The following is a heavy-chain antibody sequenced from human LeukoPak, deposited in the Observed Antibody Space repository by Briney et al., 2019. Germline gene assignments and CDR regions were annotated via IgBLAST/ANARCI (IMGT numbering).Heavy chain of an antibody. D-gene: IGHD3-16*01. J-gene: IGHJ6*03. V-gene: IGHV1-18*01. CDR1: GYTFTSYG. CDR3: ARARITYPGYYYYYMDV. Sequence: ASVKVSCKASGYTFTSYGISWVRQAPGQGLEWMGWISAYNGNTNYAQKLQGRVTTTTDTSTSTAYMELRSLRSDDTAVYYCARARITYPGYYYYYMDVWGKGTTVTVSS. CDR2: ISAYNGNT.